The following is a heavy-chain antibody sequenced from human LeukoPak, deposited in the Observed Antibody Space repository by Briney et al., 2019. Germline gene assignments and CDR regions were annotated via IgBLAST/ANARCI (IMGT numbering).Heavy chain of an antibody. V-gene: IGHV3-43*01. D-gene: IGHD3-3*01. J-gene: IGHJ4*02. Sequence: PGGSLRLSCAASGFTFDEYSMQWVRQAPGKGLEWVSVIEWDGGRTYYADSVKGRFTISRDNNKKSLYLQMNSLRTEDTAFYYYGKDIQHYDFWSGYEYRGQGTLVTVSS. CDR3: GKDIQHYDFWSGYEY. CDR2: IEWDGGRT. CDR1: GFTFDEYS.